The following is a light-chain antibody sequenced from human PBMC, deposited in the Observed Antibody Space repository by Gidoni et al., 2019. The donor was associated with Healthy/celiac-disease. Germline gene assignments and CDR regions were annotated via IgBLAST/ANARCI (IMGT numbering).Light chain of an antibody. V-gene: IGKV1-39*01. CDR3: QQSYSTPRT. CDR1: QSISSN. Sequence: DIQMTQYPSSLSASVGDRVTITCRASQSISSNLNWYQQKPGKAPKLLIYAASSLQSRVPSRFSGSGSGTDFTLTISSLQPEDFATYYCQQSYSTPRTFGQXTKLEIK. J-gene: IGKJ2*02. CDR2: AAS.